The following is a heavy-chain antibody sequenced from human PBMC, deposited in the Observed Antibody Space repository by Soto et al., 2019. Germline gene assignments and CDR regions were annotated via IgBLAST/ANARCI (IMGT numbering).Heavy chain of an antibody. CDR2: IYPSGSS. CDR3: ARGTDRTRDGYFDS. D-gene: IGHD1-1*01. V-gene: IGHV4-4*02. J-gene: IGHJ4*02. CDR1: GGSISSSNW. Sequence: SETLSRACAVSGGSISSSNWWSWVRQPPGEVLEWIAEIYPSGSSNYKPSLKSRVTISVDKSKHEFSLRVTSVTAADTAVYYCARGTDRTRDGYFDSWGQGTLVTDSS.